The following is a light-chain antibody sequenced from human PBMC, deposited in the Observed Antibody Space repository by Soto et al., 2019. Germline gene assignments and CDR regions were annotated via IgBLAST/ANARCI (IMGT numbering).Light chain of an antibody. CDR1: QGISKY. CDR3: EQYNVYPLT. Sequence: DIQMTQSPSSLSASVGDRVTITCRASQGISKYLAWFQQQPGKAPKSLIYVASSLQTGVPSRFSGRGSGTDFSLTISSLQPEEFAIYYCEQYNVYPLTFGGGTKVEIK. CDR2: VAS. V-gene: IGKV1-16*01. J-gene: IGKJ4*01.